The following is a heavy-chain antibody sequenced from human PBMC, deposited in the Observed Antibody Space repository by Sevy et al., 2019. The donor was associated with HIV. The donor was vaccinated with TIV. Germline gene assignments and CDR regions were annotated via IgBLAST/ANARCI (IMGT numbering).Heavy chain of an antibody. J-gene: IGHJ4*02. Sequence: GESLKISCAGSGFTFSSYGMHWVRQAPGKGLEWVAFIWYDGSDTYYADSVKGRFNISRDNSKNTLYLQMNSLRTEDTAIYYCASDILTGSDFWGQGTLVTVSS. CDR3: ASDILTGSDF. V-gene: IGHV3-30*02. CDR1: GFTFSSYG. CDR2: IWYDGSDT. D-gene: IGHD3-9*01.